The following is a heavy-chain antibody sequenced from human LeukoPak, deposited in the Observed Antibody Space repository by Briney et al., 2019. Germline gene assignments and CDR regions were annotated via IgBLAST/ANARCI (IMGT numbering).Heavy chain of an antibody. J-gene: IGHJ3*02. V-gene: IGHV3-53*01. CDR3: ARTRGYAFDI. Sequence: GGSLRLSCAASGFTVSSNYMSWVRQAPGKGLEWVSVIYSGGSTYYADSVKGRFTISRDNSKNTLYLQMNTVRAEDTAVYFCARTRGYAFDIWGHGTVVTVSS. CDR2: IYSGGST. CDR1: GFTVSSNY.